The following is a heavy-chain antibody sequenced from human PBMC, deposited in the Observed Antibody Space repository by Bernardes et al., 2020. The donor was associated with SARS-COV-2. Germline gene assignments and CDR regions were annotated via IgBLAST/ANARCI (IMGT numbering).Heavy chain of an antibody. CDR3: AREWCNFYYYYYGMDV. CDR2: ISSSSSTI. Sequence: GGSLRLSCAASGFTFSSYSMNWVRQAPGKGLEWVSYISSSSSTIYYADSVKGRFTISRDNSKNTLYLQMNSLRAEDTAVYYCAREWCNFYYYYYGMDVWGQGTTVTVSS. CDR1: GFTFSSYS. D-gene: IGHD2-8*01. J-gene: IGHJ6*02. V-gene: IGHV3-48*01.